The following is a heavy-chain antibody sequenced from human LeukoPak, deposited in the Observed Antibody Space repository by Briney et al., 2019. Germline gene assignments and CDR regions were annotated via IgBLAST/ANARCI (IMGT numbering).Heavy chain of an antibody. V-gene: IGHV4-30-2*01. J-gene: IGHJ6*02. CDR1: GGSISSGGYS. CDR2: IYHSGST. D-gene: IGHD3-10*01. Sequence: PSETLSLTCAVSGGSISSGGYSWSWIRQPPGKGLEWIGYIYHSGSTYYNPSLKSRVTISVDTSKNQFSLKLSSVTAADTAVYYCARGFGFGEFSYYYGLDVWGQGTTVTVSS. CDR3: ARGFGFGEFSYYYGLDV.